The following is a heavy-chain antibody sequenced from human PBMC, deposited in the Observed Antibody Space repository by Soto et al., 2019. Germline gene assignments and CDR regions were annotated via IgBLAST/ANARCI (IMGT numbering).Heavy chain of an antibody. CDR2: INHSGST. D-gene: IGHD4-17*01. J-gene: IGHJ5*02. V-gene: IGHV4-34*01. CDR3: ARNHGDYVSDWFDP. CDR1: GAAFSGDY. Sequence: KPSDTLSPPAPIYGAAFSGDYWAELRQPPGKGLEWIGEINHSGSTNYNPSLKSRVTISVDTSKNQFSLKLSSVTAADTAVYYCARNHGDYVSDWFDPWGQGTLVTVSS.